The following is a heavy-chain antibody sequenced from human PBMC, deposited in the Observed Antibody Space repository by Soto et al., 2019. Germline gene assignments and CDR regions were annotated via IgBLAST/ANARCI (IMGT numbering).Heavy chain of an antibody. D-gene: IGHD2-15*01. CDR1: GGTFSSYA. CDR2: IIPIFGTA. V-gene: IGHV1-69*06. CDR3: AREARKLGYCSGGSCYSGGVYYYYGMDV. J-gene: IGHJ6*02. Sequence: SVKVSCKASGGTFSSYAISWVRQAPGQGLEWMGGIIPIFGTANYAQKFQGRVTITADKSTSTAYMEPSSLRSEDTAVYYCAREARKLGYCSGGSCYSGGVYYYYGMDVWGQGTTVTVS.